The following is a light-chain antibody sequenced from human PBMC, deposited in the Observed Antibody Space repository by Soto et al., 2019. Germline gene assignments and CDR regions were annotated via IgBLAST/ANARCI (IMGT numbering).Light chain of an antibody. V-gene: IGKV1-5*01. CDR1: QSVSRW. J-gene: IGKJ4*01. CDR3: QQYSSYSLPT. Sequence: DIQMTQSPSVLSASVVDGFTVTWRAIQSVSRWLAWYQQKPGKAPKLLIYDASSLNSGVPSRFSGSQSGTEFTLTITSLLPDDFATYFCQQYSSYSLPTFGGGTKVDIK. CDR2: DAS.